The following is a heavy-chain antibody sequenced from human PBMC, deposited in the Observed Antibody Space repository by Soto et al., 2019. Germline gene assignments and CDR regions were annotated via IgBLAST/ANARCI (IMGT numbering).Heavy chain of an antibody. CDR1: GYSFTSYW. J-gene: IGHJ5*02. CDR3: ARLKNYYDSSGYFLVHNWFGP. V-gene: IGHV5-51*01. D-gene: IGHD3-22*01. Sequence: GESLKISCKGSGYSFTSYWIGWVRQMPGKGLEWMGIIYPGDSDTRYSPSFQGQVTISADKSISTAYLQWSSLKASDTAMYYCARLKNYYDSSGYFLVHNWFGPWGQGTLVTVSS. CDR2: IYPGDSDT.